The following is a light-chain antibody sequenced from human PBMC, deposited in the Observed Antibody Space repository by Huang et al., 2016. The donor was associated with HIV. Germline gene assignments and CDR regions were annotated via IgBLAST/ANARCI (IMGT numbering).Light chain of an antibody. CDR2: GAS. V-gene: IGKV3-20*01. J-gene: IGKJ4*01. Sequence: EIVLTQSPGTLSLSPGERATLSCRASQTITSSYLAWYQMTPGQAPRLLISGASSRATGIPDRFSGSGSGTDFTLTITRVEPEDFAVYYCQQYGESSPVTFGGGTKVEIK. CDR3: QQYGESSPVT. CDR1: QTITSSY.